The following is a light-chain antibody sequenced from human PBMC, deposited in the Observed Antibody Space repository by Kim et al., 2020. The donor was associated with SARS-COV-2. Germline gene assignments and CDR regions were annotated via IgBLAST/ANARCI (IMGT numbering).Light chain of an antibody. CDR1: QSVSSN. J-gene: IGKJ1*01. V-gene: IGKV3-15*01. CDR3: QQYYKWPRT. Sequence: VSPGERATLSCRASQSVSSNLAWYQQKPGQAPGLLLYDASSRATGVPSRFSGRGSGTEFTLTISSLQSEDFAVYYCQQYYKWPRTFGQGTKADIK. CDR2: DAS.